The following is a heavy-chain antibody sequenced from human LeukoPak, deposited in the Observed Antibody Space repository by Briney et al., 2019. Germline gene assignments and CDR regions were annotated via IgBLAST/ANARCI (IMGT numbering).Heavy chain of an antibody. CDR1: GFTFSSIA. V-gene: IGHV3-23*01. J-gene: IGHJ4*02. Sequence: GGSLRLSCAAPGFTFSSIAMTWVRQAPGKGLEWVSTIRSNGDTAYNADSVRGRFAISRDNSKNGLFLQMNSLRVEDTARYYCVKGQELDDGVFDSWGQGTLVTVSS. CDR3: VKGQELDDGVFDS. CDR2: IRSNGDTA. D-gene: IGHD1-1*01.